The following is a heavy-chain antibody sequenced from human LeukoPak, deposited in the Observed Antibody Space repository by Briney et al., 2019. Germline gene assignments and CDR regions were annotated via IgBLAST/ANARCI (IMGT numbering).Heavy chain of an antibody. V-gene: IGHV1-18*01. CDR1: GYTFTSYG. Sequence: GASVKVSCKASGYTFTSYGISWVRQAPGQGLEWMGWISAYNGNTNYAQKLQGRVTMTTDTSTSTAYMELRSLRSDDTAVYYCAKDIAATRGGFRWGFDYWGQGTLVTVSS. D-gene: IGHD2-15*01. J-gene: IGHJ4*02. CDR3: AKDIAATRGGFRWGFDY. CDR2: ISAYNGNT.